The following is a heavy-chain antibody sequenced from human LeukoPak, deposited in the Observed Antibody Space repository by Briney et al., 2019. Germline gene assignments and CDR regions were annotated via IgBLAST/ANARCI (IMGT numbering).Heavy chain of an antibody. CDR2: TYYSGST. CDR1: GGSISSGVYY. Sequence: SQTLSLTCTVSGGSISSGVYYWSWIRQPPGKGLEWIGYTYYSGSTYYNPSLKSRVTISVDTSKNQFSLKLSSVTAADTAVYYCARDRYDILTGYPAQYNWFDPWGQGTLVTVSS. J-gene: IGHJ5*02. V-gene: IGHV4-30-4*08. CDR3: ARDRYDILTGYPAQYNWFDP. D-gene: IGHD3-9*01.